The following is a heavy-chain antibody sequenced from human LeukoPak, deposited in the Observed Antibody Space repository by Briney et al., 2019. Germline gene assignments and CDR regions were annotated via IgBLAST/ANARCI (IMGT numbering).Heavy chain of an antibody. V-gene: IGHV3-23*01. Sequence: GGSLRLSCAASGFTFSSYAMSWVRQAPGKGPEWVSAISGSGGSTYYADSVKGRFTISRDNSKNTLYLQMNSLRAEDTAVYYCANNEDIVVVPADRSFDYWGQGTLVTVSS. CDR2: ISGSGGST. J-gene: IGHJ4*02. CDR1: GFTFSSYA. CDR3: ANNEDIVVVPADRSFDY. D-gene: IGHD2-2*01.